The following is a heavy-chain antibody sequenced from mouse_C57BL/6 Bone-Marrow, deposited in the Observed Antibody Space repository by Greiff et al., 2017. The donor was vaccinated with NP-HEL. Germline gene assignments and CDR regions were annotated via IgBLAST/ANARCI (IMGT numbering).Heavy chain of an antibody. CDR1: GYTFTSYW. Sequence: QVQLQQPGAELVKPGASVKMSCKASGYTFTSYWITWVKQRPGQGLEWIGDIYPGRGSTNYNEKFKSKATLTVDTSSSTSYRQLSSLTSEESAVDYGVRWANWDPPYAMDYWGQGTSVTVSS. V-gene: IGHV1-55*01. D-gene: IGHD4-1*01. J-gene: IGHJ4*01. CDR2: IYPGRGST. CDR3: VRWANWDPPYAMDY.